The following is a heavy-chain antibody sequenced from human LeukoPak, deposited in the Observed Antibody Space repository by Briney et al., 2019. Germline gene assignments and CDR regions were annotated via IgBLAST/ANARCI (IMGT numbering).Heavy chain of an antibody. D-gene: IGHD5-18*01. CDR3: ARLSIIGHMDTPMVGRRTYYFDY. Sequence: SETLSLTCAVYGGSFSGYYWSWIRQPPGKGLEWIGEINHSGSTNYNPSLKSRVTISVDTSKNQFSLKLSSVAAADTAVYYCARLSIIGHMDTPMVGRRTYYFDYWGQGTLVTVSS. V-gene: IGHV4-34*01. CDR1: GGSFSGYY. J-gene: IGHJ4*02. CDR2: INHSGST.